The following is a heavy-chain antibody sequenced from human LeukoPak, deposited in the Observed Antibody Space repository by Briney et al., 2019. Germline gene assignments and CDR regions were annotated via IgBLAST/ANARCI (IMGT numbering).Heavy chain of an antibody. Sequence: PSQTLSLTCSVSGGSISSRSYYWSWIRQPAGKGLEWIGRIYTSGSTNYNPSLKSRVIISLDTSKNQFSLKLSSVTAADTAVYYCAKAPVTTCSGAYCYPFDYWSQGTLVTVSS. V-gene: IGHV4-61*02. D-gene: IGHD2-15*01. J-gene: IGHJ4*02. CDR1: GGSISSRSYY. CDR3: AKAPVTTCSGAYCYPFDY. CDR2: IYTSGST.